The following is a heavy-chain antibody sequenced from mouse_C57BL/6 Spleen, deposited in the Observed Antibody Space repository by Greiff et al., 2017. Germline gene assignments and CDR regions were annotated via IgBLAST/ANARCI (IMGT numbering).Heavy chain of an antibody. Sequence: QVQLQQPGTELVKPGASVKLSCKASGYTFTSYWMHWVKQRPGQGLEWIGNINPSNGGTNYNEKFKSKATLTVDKSSSTAYMQLSSLTSEDSAVYYCARLPFITTVVPYYFDYWGQGTTLTVSS. CDR3: ARLPFITTVVPYYFDY. CDR1: GYTFTSYW. J-gene: IGHJ2*01. V-gene: IGHV1-53*01. CDR2: INPSNGGT. D-gene: IGHD1-1*01.